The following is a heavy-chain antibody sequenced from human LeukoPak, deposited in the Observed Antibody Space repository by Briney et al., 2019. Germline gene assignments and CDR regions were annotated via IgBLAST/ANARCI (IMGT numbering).Heavy chain of an antibody. J-gene: IGHJ4*02. V-gene: IGHV3-30-3*01. CDR2: ISYHGRNK. CDR3: ARVGITGDLVFDY. CDR1: GFTFSSYA. D-gene: IGHD7-27*01. Sequence: GGSLRLPCAASGFTFSSYAMHWVRQAPGKGLEWVAVISYHGRNKYYADSVKGRFTISRDNSKNTLYLQMTSLRSEDTALYYCARVGITGDLVFDYWGQGTLVTVSS.